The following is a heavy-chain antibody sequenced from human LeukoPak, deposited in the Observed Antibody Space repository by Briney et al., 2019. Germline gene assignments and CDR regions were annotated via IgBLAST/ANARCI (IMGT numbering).Heavy chain of an antibody. J-gene: IGHJ6*03. CDR2: INHSGST. CDR3: AREVVPAARSYYYYMDV. Sequence: SETLSLTCAVYGGSFSGYYWSWIRQPPGKGLEWIGEINHSGSTNYNSSLKSRVTISVDTSKNQCSLKPSSVTAADTAVYYCAREVVPAARSYYYYMDVWGKGTTVTVSS. CDR1: GGSFSGYY. V-gene: IGHV4-34*01. D-gene: IGHD2-2*01.